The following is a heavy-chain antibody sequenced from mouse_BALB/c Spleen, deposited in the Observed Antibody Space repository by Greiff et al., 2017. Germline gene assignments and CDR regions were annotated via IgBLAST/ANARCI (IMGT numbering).Heavy chain of an antibody. D-gene: IGHD1-1*01. J-gene: IGHJ3*01. CDR2: INPGSGGT. Sequence: QVQLQQSGAELVRPGTSVKVSCKASGYAFTNYLIEWVKQRPGQGLEWIGVINPGSGGTNYNEKFKGKSTLTADKSSSTVYMQISSLTSDDSAVYFCARSYYAAYWGQGTLVTVSA. CDR1: GYAFTNYL. CDR3: ARSYYAAY. V-gene: IGHV1-54*01.